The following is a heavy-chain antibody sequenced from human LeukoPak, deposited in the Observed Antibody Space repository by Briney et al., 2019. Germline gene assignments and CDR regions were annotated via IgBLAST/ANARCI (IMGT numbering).Heavy chain of an antibody. CDR2: ISYDEDFE. CDR1: GFIFRTFG. J-gene: IGHJ6*02. D-gene: IGHD5-12*01. V-gene: IGHV3-30*18. CDR3: AKDGGAVARFQNYYYGLDV. Sequence: GGSLRLSCSASGFIFRTFGMHWVRQAPGRGLEWVAIISYDEDFEYYADSVKGRFTISRDNSKNSLYLQMNSLRVEDTAVYFCAKDGGAVARFQNYYYGLDVWGQGTTVTVSS.